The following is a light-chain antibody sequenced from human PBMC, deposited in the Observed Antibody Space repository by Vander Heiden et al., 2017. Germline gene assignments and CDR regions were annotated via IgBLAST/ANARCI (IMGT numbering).Light chain of an antibody. V-gene: IGKV1-9*01. Sequence: IQFTQSPSSLSASVGDRVTITCRASQGISSYLAWYQQKPGKAPKLLIYAASTLQSGVPSRFSGSGSGTDITLTISSLQPEDCATYYCQQFKSYPITFGQGTRLEIK. CDR3: QQFKSYPIT. CDR2: AAS. J-gene: IGKJ5*01. CDR1: QGISSY.